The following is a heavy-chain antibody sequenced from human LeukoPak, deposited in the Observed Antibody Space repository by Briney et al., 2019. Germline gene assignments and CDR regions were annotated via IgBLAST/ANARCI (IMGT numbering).Heavy chain of an antibody. CDR1: GFTFSSYA. Sequence: GGSLRLSCAASGFTFSSYAMSWVRQAPGKGLEWVSAISGSGGSTYYADSVKGRFTISRDNSKNTLYLQMNSLRAEDTAVYYCAKEGEIAVAAWGAFDIWGQGTMVTVSS. CDR2: ISGSGGST. J-gene: IGHJ3*02. D-gene: IGHD6-19*01. CDR3: AKEGEIAVAAWGAFDI. V-gene: IGHV3-23*01.